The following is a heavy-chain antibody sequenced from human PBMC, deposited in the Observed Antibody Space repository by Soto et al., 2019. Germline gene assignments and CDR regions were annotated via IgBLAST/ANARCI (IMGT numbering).Heavy chain of an antibody. J-gene: IGHJ4*02. V-gene: IGHV3-30*18. CDR3: AKAKSGGGFDY. D-gene: IGHD3-10*01. CDR2: ISYDGSNK. CDR1: GFTFSSYV. Sequence: QVQLVESGGCVVQPWRSMRLSCAASGFTFSSYVMHWVRQAPGKGLEWVAVISYDGSNKYYADSLKGRFTSSRDNSKNTLYLQMNSLRAEDTAVYYCAKAKSGGGFDYWGQGTLVTVSS.